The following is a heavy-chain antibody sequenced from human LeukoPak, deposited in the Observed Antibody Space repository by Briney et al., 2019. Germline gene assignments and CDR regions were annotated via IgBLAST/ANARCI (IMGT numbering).Heavy chain of an antibody. Sequence: GGSLRLSCVASGFTFGKYWMSWVRRAPGKGLEWVANIKLDGSEKNYVDSVKGRFTISRDNTKNSLYLQMNSLRAEDTAVFYCARDQYDTWSRRGNFDSWGQGTLVIVSS. CDR3: ARDQYDTWSRRGNFDS. D-gene: IGHD3-3*01. V-gene: IGHV3-7*03. J-gene: IGHJ4*02. CDR2: IKLDGSEK. CDR1: GFTFGKYW.